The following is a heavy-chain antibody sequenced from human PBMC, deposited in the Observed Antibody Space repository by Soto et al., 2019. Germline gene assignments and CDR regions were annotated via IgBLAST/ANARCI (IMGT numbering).Heavy chain of an antibody. V-gene: IGHV1-69*13. CDR3: AREDSYSNYDGYYYYGMDV. CDR1: GGTFSSYS. Sequence: SVKVSCKPSGGTFSSYSISWVRQAPGQGLEWMGGIIPIFGTANYAQKFQGRVTITADESTSTAYMELSSLRSEDTAVYYCAREDSYSNYDGYYYYGMDVWGQGTTVTAP. D-gene: IGHD4-4*01. J-gene: IGHJ6*02. CDR2: IIPIFGTA.